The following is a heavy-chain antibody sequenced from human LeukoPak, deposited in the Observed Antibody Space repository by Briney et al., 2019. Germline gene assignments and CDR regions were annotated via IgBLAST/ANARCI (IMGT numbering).Heavy chain of an antibody. CDR1: GGSISSSNYY. Sequence: SETLSLTCTVSGGSISSSNYYWGWIRQPPGKGLEWIGSIYYSGSTYYNPSLRSRVTISVDTSKNQFSLRLSSVTAAGTAVYYCASGYSSCWYYFDYWGQGTLVTVSS. V-gene: IGHV4-39*01. J-gene: IGHJ4*02. CDR2: IYYSGST. D-gene: IGHD6-13*01. CDR3: ASGYSSCWYYFDY.